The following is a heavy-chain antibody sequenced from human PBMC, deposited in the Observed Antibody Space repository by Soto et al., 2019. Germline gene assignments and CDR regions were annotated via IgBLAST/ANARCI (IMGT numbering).Heavy chain of an antibody. D-gene: IGHD2-8*01. CDR2: INTDGSTT. CDR1: GFTFSSYW. V-gene: IGHV3-74*01. Sequence: EVQLVESGGGLVQPGGSLRLSCAASGFTFSSYWMHWVRQAPGKGLVWVSRINTDGSTTNYADSVKGRFTIPRDNAKNTVYLQMSSLRAEDTAVYYCARGVRNAYGTDVWGQGTTVTVSS. J-gene: IGHJ6*02. CDR3: ARGVRNAYGTDV.